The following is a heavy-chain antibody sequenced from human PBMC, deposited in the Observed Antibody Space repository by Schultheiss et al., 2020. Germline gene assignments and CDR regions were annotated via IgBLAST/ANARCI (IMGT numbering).Heavy chain of an antibody. V-gene: IGHV4-31*03. CDR2: IDSSGTT. CDR3: ARSMVRGLNWFDP. Sequence: SETLSLTCSVSGDSIRSRGYYWSWIRQHPGKGLEWIGHIDSSGTTYYSPSLKSRVIISIDTSDNGFSLKLTSVTAADTAVYYCARSMVRGLNWFDPWGQGTLVTVSS. D-gene: IGHD3-10*01. J-gene: IGHJ5*02. CDR1: GDSIRSRGYY.